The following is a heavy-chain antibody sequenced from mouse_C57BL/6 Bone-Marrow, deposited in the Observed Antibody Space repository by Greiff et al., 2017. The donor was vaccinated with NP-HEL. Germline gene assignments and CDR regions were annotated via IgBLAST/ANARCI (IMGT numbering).Heavy chain of an antibody. J-gene: IGHJ1*03. CDR1: GYSFTDYK. D-gene: IGHD1-1*01. CDR2: FNPNYGTT. CDR3: ALYYYGSSPRYFDV. V-gene: IGHV1-39*01. Sequence: EVQLQQSGPELVKPGASVKLSCKASGYSFTDYKMNWVKQSNGKSLDGIGVFNPNYGTTSYNQKFKGKATLTVDQSSSTAYMQLNSLTSEDSAVYYCALYYYGSSPRYFDVWGTGTTVTVSS.